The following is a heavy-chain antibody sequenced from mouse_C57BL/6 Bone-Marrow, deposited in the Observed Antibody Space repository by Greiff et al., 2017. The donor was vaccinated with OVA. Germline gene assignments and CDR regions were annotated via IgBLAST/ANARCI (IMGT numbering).Heavy chain of an antibody. D-gene: IGHD2-4*01. CDR2: IDPNSGGT. Sequence: VQLQQPGAELVKPGASVKLSCKASGYTFTSYWMHWVKQRPGRGLEWIGRIDPNSGGTKYNEKFKSKATLTVDKPSSTAYMQLSSLTSEDSAVYYCARRQGRWYDYDWFAYWGQGTLVTVSA. V-gene: IGHV1-72*01. J-gene: IGHJ3*01. CDR3: ARRQGRWYDYDWFAY. CDR1: GYTFTSYW.